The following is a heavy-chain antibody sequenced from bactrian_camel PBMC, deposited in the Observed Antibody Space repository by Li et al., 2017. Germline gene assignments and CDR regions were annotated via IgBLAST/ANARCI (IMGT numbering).Heavy chain of an antibody. CDR1: GFAFSRFG. D-gene: IGHD6*01. V-gene: IGHV3S7*01. J-gene: IGHJ4*01. CDR2: IDNAGSET. Sequence: VQLVESGGGSVQAGESLRLSCAASGFAFSRFGMSWVRQAPGKGLEWVSGIDNAGSETYYAESVKGRFTVSRDKAKNTFNLQMDALKPEDTAMYYCAAARPLYPNTPCVRAVGVEVAGTWTYWGQGTQVTVS. CDR3: AAARPLYPNTPCVRAVGVEVAGTWTY.